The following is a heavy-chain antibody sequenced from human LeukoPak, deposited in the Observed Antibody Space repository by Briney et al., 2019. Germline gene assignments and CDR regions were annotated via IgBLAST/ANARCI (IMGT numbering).Heavy chain of an antibody. J-gene: IGHJ4*02. V-gene: IGHV1-46*01. D-gene: IGHD3-10*01. CDR2: INPSGGST. CDR3: ARDSGMVRGTVDH. CDR1: GYTFTSYY. Sequence: GASVKVSCKSSGYTFTSYYMYWVRQAPGQGLEWMGIINPSGGSTSYAQKFQGRVTMTRDTSTSTVYMELSSLRSEDTAVYYCARDSGMVRGTVDHWGQGTLVTVSS.